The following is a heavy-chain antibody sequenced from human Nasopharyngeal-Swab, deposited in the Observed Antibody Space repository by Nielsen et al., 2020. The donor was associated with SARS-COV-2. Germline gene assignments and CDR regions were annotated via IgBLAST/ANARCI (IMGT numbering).Heavy chain of an antibody. D-gene: IGHD3-16*01. V-gene: IGHV3-74*01. Sequence: GESLKISCAASGFTFSSYWMHWVRQAPGEGLVWVSRMNSDGSRTSYADSVKGRFTISRDNAKNTLYLQMNSLRAEDTAAYYCARVDVHDAFDVWGQGTMVTVSS. CDR1: GFTFSSYW. CDR2: MNSDGSRT. CDR3: ARVDVHDAFDV. J-gene: IGHJ3*01.